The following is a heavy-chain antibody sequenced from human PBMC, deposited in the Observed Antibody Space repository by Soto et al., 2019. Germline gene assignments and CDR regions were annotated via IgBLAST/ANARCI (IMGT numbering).Heavy chain of an antibody. CDR2: INHSGST. J-gene: IGHJ6*02. D-gene: IGHD2-2*02. CDR1: GGSFSGYY. Sequence: ASETLSLTCAVYGGSFSGYYWSWIRQPPGKGLEWIGEINHSGSTNYNPSLKSRVTISVDTSKNQFSLKLSSVTAADTAVYYCARYGIYCSSTSCYNRPLYYYYYYGMDVWGQGTTVTVSS. V-gene: IGHV4-34*01. CDR3: ARYGIYCSSTSCYNRPLYYYYYYGMDV.